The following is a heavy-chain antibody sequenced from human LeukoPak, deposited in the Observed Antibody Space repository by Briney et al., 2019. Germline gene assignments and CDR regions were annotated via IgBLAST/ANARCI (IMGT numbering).Heavy chain of an antibody. V-gene: IGHV4-59*01. CDR3: ARNGYSYGYSSLGHYYYYMDV. D-gene: IGHD5-18*01. CDR1: SGSISSYY. Sequence: SETLSLTCSVSSGSISSYYWSWIRQPPGKGLEWIGYIYYSGRTSYNPSLKSRVTISVDTSKNQFSLKLSSVTAADTAVYYCARNGYSYGYSSLGHYYYYMDVWGKGTTVTVSS. J-gene: IGHJ6*03. CDR2: IYYSGRT.